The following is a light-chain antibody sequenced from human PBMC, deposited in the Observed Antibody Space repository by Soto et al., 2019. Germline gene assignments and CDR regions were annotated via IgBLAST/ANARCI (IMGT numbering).Light chain of an antibody. CDR2: GAS. Sequence: EIVLTQSPGTLSLSPGERATLSCRASQSVSSSYLAWYQQKPGQAPRLLIYGASSRATGIPDRFSGSWSGTDFTLTISRLEPEDFAVYYCQQYGSSPAVTFGGGTKVEIK. J-gene: IGKJ4*01. V-gene: IGKV3-20*01. CDR1: QSVSSSY. CDR3: QQYGSSPAVT.